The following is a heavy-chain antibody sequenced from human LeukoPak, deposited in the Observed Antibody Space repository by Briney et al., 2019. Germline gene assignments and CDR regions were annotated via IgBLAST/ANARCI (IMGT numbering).Heavy chain of an antibody. CDR1: GDSISSYY. J-gene: IGHJ4*02. D-gene: IGHD2-2*01. CDR2: VHYSGST. Sequence: SETLSLTCSVSGDSISSYYWTWIRQPPGKGLEWIGSVHYSGSTNYNPSLKSRVTTSVDTSKNQLSLKLSSVTAADTAVYYCARVIGYCSSTSCFGYFDYWGQGTLVTVSS. CDR3: ARVIGYCSSTSCFGYFDY. V-gene: IGHV4-59*08.